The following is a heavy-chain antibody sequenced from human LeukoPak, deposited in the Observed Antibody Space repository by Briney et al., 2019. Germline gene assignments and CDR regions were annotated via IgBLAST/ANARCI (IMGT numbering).Heavy chain of an antibody. Sequence: ASVKVSCKASGYTFTGYYMHWVRQAPGQGLEWVGWINPKNGGSNYAQKFQGRVTMTRDRSISTACMELSRLTSDDTAVYYCARASFWESPINWFAPWGQGTLVTVSS. CDR1: GYTFTGYY. J-gene: IGHJ5*02. V-gene: IGHV1-2*02. D-gene: IGHD3-16*01. CDR3: ARASFWESPINWFAP. CDR2: INPKNGGS.